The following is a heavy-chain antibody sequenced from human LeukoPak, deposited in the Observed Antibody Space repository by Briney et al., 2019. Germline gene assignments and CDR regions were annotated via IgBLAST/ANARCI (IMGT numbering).Heavy chain of an antibody. D-gene: IGHD3-10*01. CDR2: IYYSGST. Sequence: SETLSLTCTVSGGSISSSSYYWGWIRQPPGKGLEWIGSIYYSGSTYYNPSLKSRVTISVDTSKNQFSLKLSSVTAADTAVYYCARLFPGWDGSGSLFDYWGQGTLVTVSS. V-gene: IGHV4-39*01. CDR3: ARLFPGWDGSGSLFDY. J-gene: IGHJ4*02. CDR1: GGSISSSSYY.